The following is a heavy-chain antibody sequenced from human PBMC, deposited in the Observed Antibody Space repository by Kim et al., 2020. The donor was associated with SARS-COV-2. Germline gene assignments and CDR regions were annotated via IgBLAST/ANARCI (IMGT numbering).Heavy chain of an antibody. CDR1: GGSISTYY. D-gene: IGHD5-12*01. J-gene: IGHJ5*02. CDR3: ARGQMATINDWFDP. V-gene: IGHV4-59*01. Sequence: SETLSLTCTVSGGSISTYYWSWIRQPPGKGLEWIGYIYYSGSTNYNPSLKSRVTISVDTSKNQFSLKLSSVTAADTAVYYCARGQMATINDWFDPWGQGNLVTVSS. CDR2: IYYSGST.